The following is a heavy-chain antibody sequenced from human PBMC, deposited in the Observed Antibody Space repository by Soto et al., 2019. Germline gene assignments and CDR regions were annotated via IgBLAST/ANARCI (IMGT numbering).Heavy chain of an antibody. D-gene: IGHD3-22*01. Sequence: GGSLRLSCAASGFTFSSYAMHWVRQAPGKGLEWVAVISYDGSNKYYADSVKGRFTISRDNSKNTLYLQMNSLRAEDTAVYFCVRDQDSRGYSVFNHWGQGAQVTVSS. CDR3: VRDQDSRGYSVFNH. CDR1: GFTFSSYA. J-gene: IGHJ4*02. V-gene: IGHV3-30-3*01. CDR2: ISYDGSNK.